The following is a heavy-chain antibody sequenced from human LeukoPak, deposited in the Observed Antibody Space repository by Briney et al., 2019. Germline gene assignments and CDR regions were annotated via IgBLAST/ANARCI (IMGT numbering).Heavy chain of an antibody. Sequence: GGSLRLSYAASGFIFKNYAMMWVRQAPGKGLEWVSAIGGDGVGKDYADSVKGRFTISRDNFKDTVYLEMNSLRVEDTALYYCAKRVGGTPDYMGLGTLVTVAS. CDR3: AKRVGGTPDY. D-gene: IGHD1-26*01. CDR1: GFIFKNYA. J-gene: IGHJ4*02. V-gene: IGHV3-23*01. CDR2: IGGDGVGK.